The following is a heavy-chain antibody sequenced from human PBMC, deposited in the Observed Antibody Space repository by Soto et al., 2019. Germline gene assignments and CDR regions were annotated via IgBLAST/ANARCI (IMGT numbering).Heavy chain of an antibody. CDR3: ARGYDYVWGSYRCDD. CDR1: GGSFSGYY. Sequence: PSETLSLTCAVYGGSFSGYYWSWIRQAPGKGLEWIGEINHSGSTNYNPSLKSRVTISVDTSKNQFSLKLSSVTAADTAVYYCARGYDYVWGSYRCDDWGQGTLVTVSS. V-gene: IGHV4-34*01. CDR2: INHSGST. J-gene: IGHJ4*02. D-gene: IGHD3-16*02.